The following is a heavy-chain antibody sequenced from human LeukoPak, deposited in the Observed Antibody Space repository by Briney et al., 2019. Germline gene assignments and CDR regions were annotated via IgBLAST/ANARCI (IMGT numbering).Heavy chain of an antibody. CDR3: AKTAGSGSYMYFDY. D-gene: IGHD3-10*01. CDR2: ISGSGGST. J-gene: IGHJ4*02. CDR1: GFTFSSYA. Sequence: GGPLRLSCAASGFTFSSYAMSWVRRAPGKGLEWVSAISGSGGSTYYADSVKGRFTISRDNSKNTLYLQMNSLRAEDTAVYYCAKTAGSGSYMYFDYWGQGTLVTVSS. V-gene: IGHV3-23*01.